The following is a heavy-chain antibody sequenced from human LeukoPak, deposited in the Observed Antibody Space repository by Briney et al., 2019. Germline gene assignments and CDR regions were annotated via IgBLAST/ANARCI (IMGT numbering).Heavy chain of an antibody. CDR3: AKSDKYCSSTSCRRGGAFDI. Sequence: GGSLRLSCAASGFTFSSYGMHWVRQAPGKGLEWVAVIWYDGSNKYYADSVKGRFTISRDNSKNTLYLQMNSLRAEDTAVYYCAKSDKYCSSTSCRRGGAFDIWGQGTMVTFSS. V-gene: IGHV3-33*06. J-gene: IGHJ3*02. D-gene: IGHD2-2*01. CDR2: IWYDGSNK. CDR1: GFTFSSYG.